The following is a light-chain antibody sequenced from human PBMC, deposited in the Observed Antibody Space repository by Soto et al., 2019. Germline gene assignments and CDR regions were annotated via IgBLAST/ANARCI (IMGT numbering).Light chain of an antibody. CDR3: SSYTSSSTLYV. CDR2: DVS. Sequence: QSVLXQPASVSGSPVQSITISCTGTSSDVGGYNYVSWYQQHPGKAPKLMIYDVSNRPSGVSNRFSGSKSGNTASLTISGLQAEDEADYYCSSYTSSSTLYVFGTGTKVTVL. CDR1: SSDVGGYNY. V-gene: IGLV2-14*01. J-gene: IGLJ1*01.